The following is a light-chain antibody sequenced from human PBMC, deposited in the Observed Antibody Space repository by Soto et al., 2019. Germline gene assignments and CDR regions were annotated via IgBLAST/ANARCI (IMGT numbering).Light chain of an antibody. Sequence: DIVMTQSPLSLPVTPGEPASISCRSSQSLLHSNGYNCLDWYLQRPGQSPQLLIYLGSDRASGVPDRFSGSGSGTDFTLRISRVEAEDVGVYYCMQALQTPVTFGPGTRLEI. CDR1: QSLLHSNGYNC. CDR3: MQALQTPVT. V-gene: IGKV2-28*01. J-gene: IGKJ5*01. CDR2: LGS.